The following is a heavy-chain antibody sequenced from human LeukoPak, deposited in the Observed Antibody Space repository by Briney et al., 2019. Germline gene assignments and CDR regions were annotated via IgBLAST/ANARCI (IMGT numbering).Heavy chain of an antibody. D-gene: IGHD6-19*01. Sequence: ASVTVSCKASGYTFTGYYMHWVRQAPGQGLEWMGWINPNSGGTNYAQKFQGRITMTRDTSISTAYMELSRLRSDDTAVYYCARDRTRTGYSSGWYHDYWGQGTLVTVSS. CDR3: ARDRTRTGYSSGWYHDY. J-gene: IGHJ4*02. V-gene: IGHV1-2*02. CDR2: INPNSGGT. CDR1: GYTFTGYY.